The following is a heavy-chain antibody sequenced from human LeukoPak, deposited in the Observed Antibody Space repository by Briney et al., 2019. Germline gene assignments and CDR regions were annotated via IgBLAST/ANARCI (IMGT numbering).Heavy chain of an antibody. Sequence: PGGSLRLSCAASGSTFSSYSMNWVRQAPGKGLEWVSSISSSGTYIYYADSVKGRFTISRDNAKNSLYLQMNSLRAEDTAVYYCARDVTGYCSGGSCYGALDYWGQGTLVTVSS. CDR1: GSTFSSYS. D-gene: IGHD2-15*01. CDR3: ARDVTGYCSGGSCYGALDY. CDR2: ISSSGTYI. V-gene: IGHV3-21*01. J-gene: IGHJ4*02.